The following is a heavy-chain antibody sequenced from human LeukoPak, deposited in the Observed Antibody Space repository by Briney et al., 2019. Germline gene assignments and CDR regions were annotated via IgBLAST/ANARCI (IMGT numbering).Heavy chain of an antibody. CDR3: ASHWFDP. CDR1: GFTFSSYG. V-gene: IGHV3-30*03. Sequence: GGSLRLSCAASGFTFSSYGMHWVRQAPGKGLEWVAVISYDGSNKYYADSVKGRFTISRDNSKNTLYLQVNSLRAEDTAVYYCASHWFDPWGQGTLVTVSS. CDR2: ISYDGSNK. J-gene: IGHJ5*02.